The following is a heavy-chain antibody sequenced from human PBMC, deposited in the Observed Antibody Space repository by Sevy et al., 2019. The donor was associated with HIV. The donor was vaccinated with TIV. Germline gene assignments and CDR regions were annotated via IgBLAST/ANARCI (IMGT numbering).Heavy chain of an antibody. D-gene: IGHD6-13*01. CDR2: ISSSSRYI. CDR1: GFTFSSYS. Sequence: GGSLRLSCAASGFTFSSYSMNWVRQAPGKGLEWVSSISSSSRYIYYAYSVKGRFTISRDNAKNSLYLQMNSLRAEDTAVYYCARGVDSSPRPDWFDPWGQGTLVTVSS. V-gene: IGHV3-21*01. CDR3: ARGVDSSPRPDWFDP. J-gene: IGHJ5*02.